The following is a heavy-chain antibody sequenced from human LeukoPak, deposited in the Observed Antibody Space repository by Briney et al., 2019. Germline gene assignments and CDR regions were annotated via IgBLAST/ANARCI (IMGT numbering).Heavy chain of an antibody. CDR1: GSSITGGYY. Sequence: PSETLSLTCTVSGSSITGGYYWVWIRQPPGKGLEWVGSIYHSGSTYYIPSLKSRVTTSVDTSKNQFSLKLSSVTAADTAVYYCARAYCGGDCYNSRGWFDPWGQGTLVTVSS. CDR3: ARAYCGGDCYNSRGWFDP. J-gene: IGHJ5*02. CDR2: IYHSGST. V-gene: IGHV4-38-2*02. D-gene: IGHD2-21*02.